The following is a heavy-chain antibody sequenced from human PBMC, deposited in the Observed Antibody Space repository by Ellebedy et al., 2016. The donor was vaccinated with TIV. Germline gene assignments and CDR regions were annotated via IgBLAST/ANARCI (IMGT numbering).Heavy chain of an antibody. V-gene: IGHV3-30-3*01. CDR1: GFTFSSYV. CDR3: AKDPDASLDRLPPVDY. J-gene: IGHJ4*02. CDR2: ISYDGSNK. Sequence: GESLKISCAASGFTFSSYVIHWVRQAPGTGLEWVTLISYDGSNKYYADSVKGRFTISRDNAKNSLYLQMNRLRAEDTALYYCAKDPDASLDRLPPVDYWGQGTLVTVSS. D-gene: IGHD2-15*01.